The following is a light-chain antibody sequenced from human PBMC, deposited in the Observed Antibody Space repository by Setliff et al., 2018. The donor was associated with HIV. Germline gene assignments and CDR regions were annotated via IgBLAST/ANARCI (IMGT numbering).Light chain of an antibody. CDR1: SSNIGVGYD. Sequence: QSVLTQPPSVSGAPGQRVTISCTGSSSNIGVGYDVHWYQHLPGTAPKLLISANSNRPSGVPDRFSGSKSGTSASLAITGLQAEDEAYYYCQSYDSGLSGFVFGTGTKVTVL. CDR2: ANS. V-gene: IGLV1-40*01. J-gene: IGLJ1*01. CDR3: QSYDSGLSGFV.